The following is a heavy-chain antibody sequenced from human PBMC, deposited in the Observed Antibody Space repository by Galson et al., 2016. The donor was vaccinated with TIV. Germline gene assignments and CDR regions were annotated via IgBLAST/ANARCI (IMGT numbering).Heavy chain of an antibody. Sequence: SVKVSCKASGYNFAMHAISWVRQAPGGGLEWMAWTRTYNGDTRHAEKVQGRVTTTTDTSTGTAYMELRSLRSDDTAVYYCARDRNSVSAVVLEDDAFDIWGQGTLVTVSS. CDR1: GYNFAMHA. V-gene: IGHV1-18*01. CDR3: ARDRNSVSAVVLEDDAFDI. J-gene: IGHJ3*02. D-gene: IGHD3-3*01. CDR2: TRTYNGDT.